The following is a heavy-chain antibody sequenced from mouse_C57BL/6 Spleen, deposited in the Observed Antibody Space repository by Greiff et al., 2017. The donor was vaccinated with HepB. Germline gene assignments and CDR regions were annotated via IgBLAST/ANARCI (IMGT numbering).Heavy chain of an antibody. J-gene: IGHJ4*01. CDR3: ASLYGYDYAMDY. Sequence: VQLQQSGPELVKPGASVKISCKASGYTFTDYYMNWVKQSHGKSLEWIGDINPNNGGTSYNQKFKGKATLTVDKSSSTAYMELRSLTSEDSAVYYCASLYGYDYAMDYWGQGTSVTVSS. D-gene: IGHD2-2*01. CDR1: GYTFTDYY. CDR2: INPNNGGT. V-gene: IGHV1-26*01.